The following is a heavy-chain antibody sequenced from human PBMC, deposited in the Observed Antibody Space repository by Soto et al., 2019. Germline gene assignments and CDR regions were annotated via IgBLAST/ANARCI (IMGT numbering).Heavy chain of an antibody. CDR3: AKNSGPNWYVDL. CDR1: GYTFTSYE. J-gene: IGHJ2*01. CDR2: ISGYNGIT. V-gene: IGHV1-18*01. D-gene: IGHD1-26*01. Sequence: QVQLVQSGPEVKKPGASVKVSCKASGYTFTSYEITWVRQAPGQGLEWMGWISGYNGITNYAQKFQGRVTMTTETATSTAYMELRSLRSDDTAVYYCAKNSGPNWYVDLWGRGTLVTVSS.